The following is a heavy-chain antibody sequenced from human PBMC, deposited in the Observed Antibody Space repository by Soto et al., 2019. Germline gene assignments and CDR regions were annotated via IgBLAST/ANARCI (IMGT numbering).Heavy chain of an antibody. CDR3: ARGVTPAAVFYYYYYYGMDV. J-gene: IGHJ6*02. CDR1: GDSVSSNSAA. CDR2: TYYRSKWYN. Sequence: PSQTLSLTCAISGDSVSSNSAAWNWIRQSPSRGLEWLGRTYYRSKWYNDYAVSVKSRITINPDTSKNQFSLQLNSVTPEDTAVYYCARGVTPAAVFYYYYYYGMDVWGQGTTVTVSS. V-gene: IGHV6-1*01. D-gene: IGHD2-2*01.